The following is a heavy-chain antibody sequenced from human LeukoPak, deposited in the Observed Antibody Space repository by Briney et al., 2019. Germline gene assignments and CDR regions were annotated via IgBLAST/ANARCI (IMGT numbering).Heavy chain of an antibody. D-gene: IGHD4-23*01. Sequence: SETLSLTCTVSGGSINSGNHYWSWIRQPAGKGQEWIGEINHSGSTNYNPSLKSRVTISVDTSKNQFSLKLSSVTAADTAVYYCARGSRGVRRWFSYGPHDGAFDIWGQGTMVTVSS. CDR2: INHSGST. CDR3: ARGSRGVRRWFSYGPHDGAFDI. V-gene: IGHV4-61*10. CDR1: GGSINSGNHY. J-gene: IGHJ3*02.